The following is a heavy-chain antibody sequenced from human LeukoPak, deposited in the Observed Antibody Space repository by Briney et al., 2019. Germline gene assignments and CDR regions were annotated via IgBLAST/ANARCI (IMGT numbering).Heavy chain of an antibody. V-gene: IGHV4-4*02. D-gene: IGHD1-26*01. CDR2: IYHSGCT. Sequence: SGTLSLTCAVSGGSISSSNWWSWVRQPPGKGLEWIGEIYHSGCTNYNPSLKSRVTISVDKSKNQFSLKLSSVTAADTAVYYCARTLLSGSYWYFDYWGQGTLVTVSS. CDR1: GGSISSSNW. J-gene: IGHJ4*02. CDR3: ARTLLSGSYWYFDY.